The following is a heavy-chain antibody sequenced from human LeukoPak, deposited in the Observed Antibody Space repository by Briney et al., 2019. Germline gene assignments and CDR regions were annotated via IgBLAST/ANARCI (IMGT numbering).Heavy chain of an antibody. J-gene: IGHJ4*02. Sequence: SETLSLTCTVSGGSISSYYWSWIRQPPGKGLEWIGYIYYSGSTNYNPSLKSRVTISVDTSKNQFSLKLSSVTAADTAVYYCARGVAVARPSAPPYFDCWGQGTLVTVSS. D-gene: IGHD6-19*01. V-gene: IGHV4-59*12. CDR3: ARGVAVARPSAPPYFDC. CDR1: GGSISSYY. CDR2: IYYSGST.